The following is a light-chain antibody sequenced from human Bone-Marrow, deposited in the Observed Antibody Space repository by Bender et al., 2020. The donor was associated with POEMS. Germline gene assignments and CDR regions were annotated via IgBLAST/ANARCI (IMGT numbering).Light chain of an antibody. J-gene: IGLJ2*01. CDR2: DVS. Sequence: QSVLTQPPSASGTPGQRVTISCSGGSSNIGAHAVNWYQHHPGKAPKLLIYDVSDRPSGVSNRFSGSKSGNTAYLTISGLQAEDEADYYCSSYRNSNTLLFGGGTKVTVL. CDR1: SSNIGAHA. CDR3: SSYRNSNTLL. V-gene: IGLV2-14*03.